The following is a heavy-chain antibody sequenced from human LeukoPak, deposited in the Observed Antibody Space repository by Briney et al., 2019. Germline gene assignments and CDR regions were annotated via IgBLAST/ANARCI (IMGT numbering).Heavy chain of an antibody. V-gene: IGHV4-39*02. J-gene: IGHJ4*02. CDR2: IHYSGGT. D-gene: IGHD1-1*01. Sequence: KPSETLFLTCTVPGGSINNSNYYFTWIRQAPGKIMEWIGSIHYSGGTYSNPSLKSLLTISVHTSLTHFSLTLTSVTASDTAVYYCARLGYNWNLRFDFWGQGALVTVSS. CDR1: GGSINNSNYY. CDR3: ARLGYNWNLRFDF.